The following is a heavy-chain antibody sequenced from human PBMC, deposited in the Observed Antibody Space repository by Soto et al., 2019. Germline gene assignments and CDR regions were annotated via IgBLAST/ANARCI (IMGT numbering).Heavy chain of an antibody. Sequence: QVQLVGSGGGVVQPGRSLRLSCAASGFTFGTNGMHWVRQAPGKGLEWVAGIWRDGSDKYYADSVKGRFTISRDNSQNTLYLQINSLRADDTAVYYCARWGNNKALDFWGQGTLVTVSS. CDR2: IWRDGSDK. J-gene: IGHJ4*02. V-gene: IGHV3-33*01. CDR3: ARWGNNKALDF. D-gene: IGHD3-16*01. CDR1: GFTFGTNG.